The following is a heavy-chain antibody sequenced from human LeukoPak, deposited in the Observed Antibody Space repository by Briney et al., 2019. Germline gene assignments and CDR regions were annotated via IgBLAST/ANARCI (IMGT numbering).Heavy chain of an antibody. CDR1: GYTFTGYY. V-gene: IGHV1-2*02. D-gene: IGHD3-16*01. CDR3: ARGGRAVTWGGYNWFDP. CDR2: INPNSGGT. Sequence: GASVKVSCKASGYTFTGYYMHWVRQAPGQGLEWMGWINPNSGGTNYAQKFQGRVTMTRDTSISTAYMELSRLRSDDTAVYYCARGGRAVTWGGYNWFDPWGQGTLVTVSS. J-gene: IGHJ5*02.